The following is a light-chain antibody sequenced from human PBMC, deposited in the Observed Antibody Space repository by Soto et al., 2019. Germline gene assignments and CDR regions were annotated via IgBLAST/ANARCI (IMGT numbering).Light chain of an antibody. Sequence: QSALTQPASVSGSPGQSITISCTGTSSDIGTYNLVTWYQQHPGKAPKFMIYEGGERPSGVSNRFSGSKSGNTASLTISGLQAEDEADYYCCSYAGGNTYVFGTGTKLTVL. V-gene: IGLV2-23*01. J-gene: IGLJ1*01. CDR3: CSYAGGNTYV. CDR2: EGG. CDR1: SSDIGTYNL.